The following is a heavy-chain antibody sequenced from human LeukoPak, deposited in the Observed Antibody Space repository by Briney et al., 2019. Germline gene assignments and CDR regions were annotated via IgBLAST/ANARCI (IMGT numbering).Heavy chain of an antibody. Sequence: PGGSLRLSCAASGFTFGTYAMSWVRQAPGKGLDWVSSITGSGGSTYYADSVKGRFTISRDNSNSTLFLQLSSLRAEDTAVYFCARGGGLDVWGQGATVTVSS. CDR3: ARGGGLDV. CDR1: GFTFGTYA. J-gene: IGHJ6*02. V-gene: IGHV3-23*01. D-gene: IGHD3-16*01. CDR2: ITGSGGST.